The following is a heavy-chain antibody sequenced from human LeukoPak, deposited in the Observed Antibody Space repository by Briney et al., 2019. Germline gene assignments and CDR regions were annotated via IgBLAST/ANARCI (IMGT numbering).Heavy chain of an antibody. CDR1: GGSFSGYY. CDR2: INHSGST. V-gene: IGHV4-34*01. CDR3: ARASWNN. J-gene: IGHJ4*02. D-gene: IGHD1/OR15-1a*01. Sequence: SETLSLTCAVYGGSFSGYYWSWIRQPPGKGLEWIGEINHSGSTNYNPSLKSRVTISVDTSKNQFSLKLSSVTAADTAVYYCARASWNNWGQGTLVTVSS.